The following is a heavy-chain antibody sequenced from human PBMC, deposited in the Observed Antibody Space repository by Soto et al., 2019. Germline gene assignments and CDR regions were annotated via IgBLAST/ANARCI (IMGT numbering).Heavy chain of an antibody. CDR3: ATLDLYNQDYYYYGMDV. V-gene: IGHV1-24*01. D-gene: IGHD3-10*01. J-gene: IGHJ6*02. CDR2: FDPEDGET. Sequence: GASVKVSCKVSGYTLTELSMHWVRQAPGKGLEWMGGFDPEDGETIYAQKFQGRVTMTEDTSTDTAYMELSSLRSEDTAVYYCATLDLYNQDYYYYGMDVWGQGTTVTVSS. CDR1: GYTLTELS.